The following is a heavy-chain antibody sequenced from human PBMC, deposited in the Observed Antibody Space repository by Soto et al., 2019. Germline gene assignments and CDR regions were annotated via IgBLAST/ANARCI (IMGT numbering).Heavy chain of an antibody. J-gene: IGHJ4*02. CDR3: ARGPSGWYVYDY. D-gene: IGHD6-19*01. CDR2: INSDGSTT. CDR1: GFSFSSSW. V-gene: IGHV3-74*01. Sequence: LILSCAASGFSFSSSWMHWVRQAPGKGLVWVSRINSDGSTTNYADSVKGRFTISRDNAKNTLYLQMNSLRAEDTAVYYCARGPSGWYVYDYWGQGTLVTVSS.